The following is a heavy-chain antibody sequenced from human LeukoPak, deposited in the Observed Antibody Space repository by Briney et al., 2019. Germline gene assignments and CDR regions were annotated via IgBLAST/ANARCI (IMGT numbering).Heavy chain of an antibody. J-gene: IGHJ4*02. D-gene: IGHD2-15*01. CDR2: ISYDGSNK. CDR3: AKVVGYCSGGSCPRIDY. CDR1: GFTFSSYG. V-gene: IGHV3-30*18. Sequence: PGGPLRLSCAASGFTFSSYGMHRVPPAPGKGLEWGAVISYDGSNKSYADSVKGRFTISRDNSKNTLYLQMNSLRAEDTAVYYCAKVVGYCSGGSCPRIDYWGQGTLVTVSS.